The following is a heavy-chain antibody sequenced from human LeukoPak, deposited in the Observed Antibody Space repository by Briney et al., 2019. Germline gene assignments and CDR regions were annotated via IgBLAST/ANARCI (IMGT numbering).Heavy chain of an antibody. CDR2: ISGSGGST. CDR3: ALSPEFTARRYY. CDR1: GFTFSSYA. J-gene: IGHJ4*02. V-gene: IGHV3-23*01. Sequence: PGGALRLSCAASGFTFSSYAMSWVRQAPGKGLEWVSAISGSGGSTYYADSVKGRFTISRDNSKNTLYLQMNSLRAEDTAVYYCALSPEFTARRYYWGQGTLVTVSS. D-gene: IGHD5-18*01.